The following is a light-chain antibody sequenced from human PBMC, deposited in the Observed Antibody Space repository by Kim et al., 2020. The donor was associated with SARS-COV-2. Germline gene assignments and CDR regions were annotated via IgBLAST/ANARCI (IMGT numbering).Light chain of an antibody. V-gene: IGLV6-57*03. CDR3: QSYDSSTPCV. J-gene: IGLJ3*02. Sequence: NFMLTQSPSVSESPGETVTISCTRSSGSIASNYVQWYQQRPGSAPSTVIYEDNQRPSGVPVRFSGSIDSSSNSASLTISGLRTEDEADYYCQSYDSSTPCVFGGGTKLTVL. CDR2: EDN. CDR1: SGSIASNY.